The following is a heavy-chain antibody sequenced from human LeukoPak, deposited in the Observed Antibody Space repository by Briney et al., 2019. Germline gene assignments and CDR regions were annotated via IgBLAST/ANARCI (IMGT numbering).Heavy chain of an antibody. J-gene: IGHJ4*02. V-gene: IGHV3-21*01. CDR2: ISASSAYI. CDR1: GFTFSTFS. Sequence: GGSLRLSCAASGFTFSTFSMNWVRQAPGKGLEWVSSISASSAYIHYADSVKGRFTVSRDNAQSSLDLQMNSLRAEDTAIYYCARPVEGYLGSGNWYFDYWGQGTLVTVSS. D-gene: IGHD3-10*01. CDR3: ARPVEGYLGSGNWYFDY.